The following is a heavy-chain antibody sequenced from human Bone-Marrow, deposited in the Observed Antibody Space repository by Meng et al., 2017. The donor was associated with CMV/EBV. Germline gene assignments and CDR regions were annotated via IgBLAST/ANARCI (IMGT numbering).Heavy chain of an antibody. CDR2: INDFGSTT. J-gene: IGHJ3*02. CDR3: AKFLTGDAGDAFDI. D-gene: IGHD7-27*01. CDR1: GFTFSRYD. V-gene: IGHV3-23*01. Sequence: GESLKISCTASGFTFSRYDMNWVRQAPGKGLEWVSGINDFGSTTYSADSVKGRFTISRDNAKNSLYLQMNSLRAEDTAVYYCAKFLTGDAGDAFDIWGQGTMVTVSS.